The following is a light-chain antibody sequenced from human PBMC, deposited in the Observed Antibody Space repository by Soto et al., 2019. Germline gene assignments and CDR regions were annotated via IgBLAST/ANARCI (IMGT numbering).Light chain of an antibody. J-gene: IGKJ4*01. CDR3: QQTSSTPT. V-gene: IGKV3-15*01. CDR1: QSVSSN. CDR2: GAS. Sequence: EVVMTQSPATLSVSPGERATLSCRASQSVSSNLAWYQQKHGQAPRLLIYGASTRATGIPARFSGSGSGTDFTLTISNLQPEDFATYYCQQTSSTPTFGGGTKVDIK.